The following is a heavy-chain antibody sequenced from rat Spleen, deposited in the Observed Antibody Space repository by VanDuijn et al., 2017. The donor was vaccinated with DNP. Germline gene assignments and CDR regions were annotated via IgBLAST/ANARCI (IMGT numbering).Heavy chain of an antibody. Sequence: EVQLVESGGGLVQPGRSLKLSCAASGFTFSDYNMAWVRQAPTKGLEWVASINTGGGNTYYRDSVKGRFTISRDDAKSSLYLQMNSLRSEATATYYCARGVYYYSATYWYFDFWGPGTMVTVSS. D-gene: IGHD1-1*01. CDR2: INTGGGNT. J-gene: IGHJ1*01. V-gene: IGHV5-25*01. CDR3: ARGVYYYSATYWYFDF. CDR1: GFTFSDYN.